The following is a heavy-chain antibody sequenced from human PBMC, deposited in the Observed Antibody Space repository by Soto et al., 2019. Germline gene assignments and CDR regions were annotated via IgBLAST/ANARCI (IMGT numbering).Heavy chain of an antibody. CDR3: ARVVMTTVPASYYYGVDV. CDR2: IIPFIGTA. CDR1: GGTFSSYA. D-gene: IGHD4-4*01. V-gene: IGHV1-69*11. J-gene: IGHJ6*02. Sequence: SVKVSCKASGGTFSSYAISWVRQAPGQGLEWMGRIIPFIGTANYAQKFQGRVTITADESTSTAYMELTSLRSEDTAVYYCARVVMTTVPASYYYGVDVWGQGTTVTVSS.